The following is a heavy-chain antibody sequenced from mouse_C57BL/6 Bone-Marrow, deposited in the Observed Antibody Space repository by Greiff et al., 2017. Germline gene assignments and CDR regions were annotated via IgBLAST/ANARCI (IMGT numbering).Heavy chain of an antibody. J-gene: IGHJ2*01. V-gene: IGHV1-4*01. D-gene: IGHD6-1*01. CDR2: INPSSGYT. Sequence: QVQLQQSGAELARPGASVKMSCKASGYTFTSYTMHWVKQRPGQGLEWIGYINPSSGYTKYNQKFKDKATLAADKSSSTAYMQLSSLASEDSAIYYCAREWPRDYWGQGTTLTVSS. CDR3: AREWPRDY. CDR1: GYTFTSYT.